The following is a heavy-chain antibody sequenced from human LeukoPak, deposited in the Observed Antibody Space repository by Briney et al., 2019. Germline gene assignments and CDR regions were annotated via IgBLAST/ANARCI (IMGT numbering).Heavy chain of an antibody. V-gene: IGHV1-69*01. J-gene: IGHJ6*04. CDR2: IIPIFGTA. D-gene: IGHD2-15*01. CDR1: GGTFSSYA. Sequence: SVKVSCKASGGTFSSYAISWVRQAPGQGLEWMGGIIPIFGTANYAQKFQGRVTITADESTSTAYMELSSLRSEDTAVYYCARDAVGYCSGGSCYSEPYGMDVWGKGTTVTVSS. CDR3: ARDAVGYCSGGSCYSEPYGMDV.